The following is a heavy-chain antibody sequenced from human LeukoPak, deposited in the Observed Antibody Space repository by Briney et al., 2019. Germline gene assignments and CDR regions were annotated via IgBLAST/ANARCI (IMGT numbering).Heavy chain of an antibody. V-gene: IGHV1-18*01. CDR3: ARGFVRGWFDP. CDR2: ISAYNGNT. J-gene: IGHJ5*02. D-gene: IGHD2-21*01. CDR1: GYTFTSYG. Sequence: ASVKVSFKSSGYTFTSYGIIWVRQAPGQGLEWMGWISAYNGNTNYAQKLQGRVTMTTDTSTSTAYMELRSLRSDDTAVYYCARGFVRGWFDPWGQGTLVTVSS.